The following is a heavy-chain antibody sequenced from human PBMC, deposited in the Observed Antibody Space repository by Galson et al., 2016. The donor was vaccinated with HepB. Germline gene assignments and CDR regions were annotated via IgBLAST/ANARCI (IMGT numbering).Heavy chain of an antibody. D-gene: IGHD5-24*01. Sequence: SLRLSCAASGFTFSSYAMTWVRQAPGKGLEWVSDISSSGDSTYYADSVKGRFTISRDNSKNTLNLQMNSLRAEDTAVYYCARIRDGYEPYDGFDIWGQGTKVTVSS. CDR3: ARIRDGYEPYDGFDI. V-gene: IGHV3-23*01. J-gene: IGHJ3*02. CDR2: ISSSGDST. CDR1: GFTFSSYA.